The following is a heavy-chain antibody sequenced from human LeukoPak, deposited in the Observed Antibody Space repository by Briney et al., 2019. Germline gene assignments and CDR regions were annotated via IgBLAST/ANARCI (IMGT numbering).Heavy chain of an antibody. CDR3: ARVSQLLVPHY. J-gene: IGHJ4*02. Sequence: NPSETLSLTCAVYGGSFSGYYWSWIRQPPGKGLEWIGEINHSGGTNYNSSLKSRVTISVDTSKNQFSLKLSSVTAADTAVYYCARVSQLLVPHYWGQGTLVTVSS. V-gene: IGHV4-34*01. CDR2: INHSGGT. D-gene: IGHD6-13*01. CDR1: GGSFSGYY.